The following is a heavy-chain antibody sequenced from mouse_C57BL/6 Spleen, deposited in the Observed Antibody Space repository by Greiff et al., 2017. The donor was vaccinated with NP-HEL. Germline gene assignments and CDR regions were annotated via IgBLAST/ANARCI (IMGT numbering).Heavy chain of an antibody. CDR1: GYTFTSYW. CDR3: ARRYYYGGFDV. CDR2: IDPSDSYT. J-gene: IGHJ1*03. V-gene: IGHV1-69*01. D-gene: IGHD1-1*01. Sequence: QVQLQQPGAELVMPGASVKLSCKASGYTFTSYWMHWVKQRPGQGLEWIGEIDPSDSYTNYNQKFKGKSTLTVDKSSSTAYMQLSSLTSEDSAVYYCARRYYYGGFDVWGTGTTVTVSS.